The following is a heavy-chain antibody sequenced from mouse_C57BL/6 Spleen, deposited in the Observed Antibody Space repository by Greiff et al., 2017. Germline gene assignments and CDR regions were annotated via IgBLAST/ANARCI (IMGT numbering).Heavy chain of an antibody. Sequence: QVQLQQPGAELVMPGASVKLSCKASGYTFTSYWVHWVKQRPGQGLEWIGEIDPSDSYTNYNQKFKGKSTLTVDKSSSTAYMQLSSLTSEDSAVYYCAQGLDYWGQGTTLTVSS. CDR1: GYTFTSYW. V-gene: IGHV1-69*01. CDR2: IDPSDSYT. CDR3: AQGLDY. J-gene: IGHJ2*01.